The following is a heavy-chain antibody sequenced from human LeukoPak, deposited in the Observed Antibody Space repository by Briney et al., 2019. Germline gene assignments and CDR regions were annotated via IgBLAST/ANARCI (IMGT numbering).Heavy chain of an antibody. CDR3: AKGEQWLAVGAFDI. J-gene: IGHJ3*02. Sequence: GGSLRLSCAVSGFTFDDYAMHWVRQAPGKGLEWVSLISWDGGSTYYADSVKGRFTISRDNSKNSLYLQMNSLRAEDTALYYCAKGEQWLAVGAFDIWGQGTMVTVSS. V-gene: IGHV3-43D*03. CDR1: GFTFDDYA. CDR2: ISWDGGST. D-gene: IGHD6-19*01.